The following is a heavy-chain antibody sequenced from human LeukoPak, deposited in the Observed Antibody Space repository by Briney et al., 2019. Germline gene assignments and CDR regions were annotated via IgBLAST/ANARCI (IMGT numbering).Heavy chain of an antibody. V-gene: IGHV3-20*04. J-gene: IGHJ4*02. Sequence: PGGSLRLSCAASGFTFDDYGMSWVRQAPGKGLEWVSGINWNGGSTGYADSVKGRFTISRDNAKNTLYLQMNSLRAEDTAVYYCARDHRMITFGGVIEVFDYWGQGTLVTVSS. CDR3: ARDHRMITFGGVIEVFDY. CDR1: GFTFDDYG. D-gene: IGHD3-16*02. CDR2: INWNGGST.